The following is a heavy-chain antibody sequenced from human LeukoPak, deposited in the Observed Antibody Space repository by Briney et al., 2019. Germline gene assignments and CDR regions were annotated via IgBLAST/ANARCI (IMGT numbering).Heavy chain of an antibody. V-gene: IGHV3-30*19. CDR2: ISYDGSNK. J-gene: IGHJ4*02. CDR3: ARDLSGVRGYTYGRGIDY. D-gene: IGHD5-18*01. CDR1: GFTFSSYG. Sequence: GGSLRLSCAASGFTFSSYGMHWVRQAPGKGLEWVAVISYDGSNKYYADSVKGRFTISRDNSKNTLYLQMNSLRAEDTAVYYCARDLSGVRGYTYGRGIDYWGQGTLVTVSS.